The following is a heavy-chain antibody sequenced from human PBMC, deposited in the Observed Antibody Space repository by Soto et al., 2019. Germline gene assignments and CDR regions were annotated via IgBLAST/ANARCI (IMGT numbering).Heavy chain of an antibody. V-gene: IGHV1-3*01. J-gene: IGHJ4*02. CDR1: GSTFTSYG. Sequence: ASVKVSCKASGSTFTSYGINWVRQAPGRGLEWMGWTNPGNGNTKYSQQFQGRVIIDRDTSASTAYMELSSLRSEDTAVYYCARGGYFDSSNYLAYWGLGTLVTVSS. D-gene: IGHD3-22*01. CDR3: ARGGYFDSSNYLAY. CDR2: TNPGNGNT.